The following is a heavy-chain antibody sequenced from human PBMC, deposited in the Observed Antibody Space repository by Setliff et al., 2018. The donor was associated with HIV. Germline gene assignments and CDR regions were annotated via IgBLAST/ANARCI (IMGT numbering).Heavy chain of an antibody. CDR1: GGSFSGHY. CDR3: ARGSRSPLVNKFRVTPAFDY. J-gene: IGHJ4*01. D-gene: IGHD2-21*02. Sequence: PSETLSLTCAVYGGSFSGHYLSWIRQTPGKGLEWIGDISHSGSTNYNPSLKSRVTISVDTSKNQFSLRLTSVTAADTAVYFCARGSRSPLVNKFRVTPAFDYWGQGTLVTVS. V-gene: IGHV4-34*01. CDR2: ISHSGST.